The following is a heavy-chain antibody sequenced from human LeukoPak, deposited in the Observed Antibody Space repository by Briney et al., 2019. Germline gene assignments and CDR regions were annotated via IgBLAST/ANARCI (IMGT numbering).Heavy chain of an antibody. V-gene: IGHV3-30*02. CDR3: AKDPYRPLGAGR. D-gene: IGHD1-26*01. CDR1: GFTFSSYG. CDR2: IRYDGSNK. Sequence: GGSLRLSCAASGFTFSSYGMHWVRQAPGKGLEWVAFIRYDGSNKYYADSVKGRFTISRDNSKNTLYLQMNSLRAEDTAVYYCAKDPYRPLGAGRWGQGTLVTVSP. J-gene: IGHJ4*02.